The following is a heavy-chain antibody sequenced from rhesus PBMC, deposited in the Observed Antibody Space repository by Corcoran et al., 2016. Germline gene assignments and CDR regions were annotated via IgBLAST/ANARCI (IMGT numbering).Heavy chain of an antibody. CDR2: IRNKANAYTT. CDR1: GFTFRNYY. V-gene: IGHV3-38*01. J-gene: IGHJ4*01. D-gene: IGHD3-3*01. Sequence: EVQRVESGGGLVQPGGSLRLSCAASGFTFRNYYMDWVHQAPGKGREWVGRIRNKANAYTTEYAAAVKGRFTISRDDSKDPLYLQMSSLKTEDTAVYYCARESAGLFDYWGQGVLVTVSS. CDR3: ARESAGLFDY.